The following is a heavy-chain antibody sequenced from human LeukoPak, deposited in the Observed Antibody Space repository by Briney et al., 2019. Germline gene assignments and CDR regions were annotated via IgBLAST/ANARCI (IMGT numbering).Heavy chain of an antibody. CDR1: GYTFTGYY. V-gene: IGHV1-2*02. CDR2: INPNSGGT. Sequence: ASVKVSCKASGYTFTGYYMLGVRRAPGQGIEWMGWINPNSGGTNYAQKFQGRVTMTRDTSISTAYMELSRLRSDDTAVYYCARTRGVTTVTTGKHYYYYYGMDVWGQGTTVTVSS. CDR3: ARTRGVTTVTTGKHYYYYYGMDV. J-gene: IGHJ6*02. D-gene: IGHD4-17*01.